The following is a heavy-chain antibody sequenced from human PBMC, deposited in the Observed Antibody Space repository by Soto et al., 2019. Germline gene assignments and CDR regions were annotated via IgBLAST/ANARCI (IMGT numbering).Heavy chain of an antibody. CDR2: INHSGST. Sequence: PSETLSLTCAVYGGSFSGYYWSWIRQPPGKGLEWIGEINHSGSTNYNPSLKSRVTISVDTSKNQFSLKLSSVTAADTAVYYCARGKDRIAVAGSSVDYCGQGTLVTVSS. D-gene: IGHD6-19*01. J-gene: IGHJ4*02. CDR1: GGSFSGYY. CDR3: ARGKDRIAVAGSSVDY. V-gene: IGHV4-34*01.